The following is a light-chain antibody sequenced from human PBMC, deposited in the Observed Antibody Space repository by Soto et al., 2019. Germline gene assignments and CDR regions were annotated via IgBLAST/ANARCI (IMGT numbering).Light chain of an antibody. CDR3: LQYYSYPRT. V-gene: IGKV1-8*01. J-gene: IGKJ1*01. CDR1: QGISSY. CDR2: AAS. Sequence: AIRMTQSPSSLSASTGARVTITCRASQGISSYLAWYQQKPGKAPKLLVYAASTLKSGVPSRFSGSESGTDFTLTISCLQSEDFATYYGLQYYSYPRTFGQGNKVQIK.